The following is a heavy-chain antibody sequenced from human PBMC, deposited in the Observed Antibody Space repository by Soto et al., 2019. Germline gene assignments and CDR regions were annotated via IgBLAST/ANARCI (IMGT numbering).Heavy chain of an antibody. D-gene: IGHD4-17*01. V-gene: IGHV4-59*01. Sequence: PSETLSLTCTVSDGSISSYYWSWIRQPPGKGLEWIGCIYYSRSTNYNPSLKSRVTISVDTSKNQFSLKLSSATAADTAVYYFARALGYGDYSRRNWFDPWGQGTLVTVS. J-gene: IGHJ5*02. CDR3: ARALGYGDYSRRNWFDP. CDR1: DGSISSYY. CDR2: IYYSRST.